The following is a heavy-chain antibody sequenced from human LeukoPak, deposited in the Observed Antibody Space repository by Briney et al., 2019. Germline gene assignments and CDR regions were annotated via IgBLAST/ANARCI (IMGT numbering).Heavy chain of an antibody. CDR2: INPNSGGT. J-gene: IGHJ4*02. Sequence: ASVKVSCKASGYTFTSYDINWVRQATGQGLEWMGWINPNSGGTNYAQKFQGRVTMTRDTSISTAYMELSRLRSDDTAVYYCARVKYDYVWGKADYWGQGTLVTVSS. D-gene: IGHD3-16*01. CDR1: GYTFTSYD. CDR3: ARVKYDYVWGKADY. V-gene: IGHV1-2*02.